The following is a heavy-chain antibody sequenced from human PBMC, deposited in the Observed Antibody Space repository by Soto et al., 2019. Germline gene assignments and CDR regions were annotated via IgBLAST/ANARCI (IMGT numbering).Heavy chain of an antibody. CDR3: ARDPRPHYDSSGYHLYYYYYGMDV. Sequence: QVQLVESGGGVVQPGRSLRLSCAASGFTFSSYAMHWVRQAPGKGLEWVAVISYDGSNKYYADSVKGRFTISRDNSKNTLYLQMNSLRAEDTAVYYCARDPRPHYDSSGYHLYYYYYGMDVWGQGTTVTVSS. J-gene: IGHJ6*02. V-gene: IGHV3-30-3*01. D-gene: IGHD3-22*01. CDR2: ISYDGSNK. CDR1: GFTFSSYA.